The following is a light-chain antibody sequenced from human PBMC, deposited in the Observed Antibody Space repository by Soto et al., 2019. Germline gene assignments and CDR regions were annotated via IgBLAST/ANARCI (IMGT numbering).Light chain of an antibody. V-gene: IGLV2-14*01. CDR1: SSDIGGYNY. CDR2: DVS. J-gene: IGLJ2*01. CDR3: SSYSSSSFVV. Sequence: QSALTQPASVSGSPGQSITISCTGTSSDIGGYNYVSWYQQHPGKAPKLMIYDVSNRPSGVSNRFSGSKSGNTASLTISGLQAEDEADYCCSSYSSSSFVVFGGGTKLTVL.